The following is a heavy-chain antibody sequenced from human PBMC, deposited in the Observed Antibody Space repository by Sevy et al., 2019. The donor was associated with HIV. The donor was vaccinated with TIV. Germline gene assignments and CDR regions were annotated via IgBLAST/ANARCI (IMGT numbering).Heavy chain of an antibody. J-gene: IGHJ4*02. D-gene: IGHD1-26*01. Sequence: GGSLRLSCTASGFTFGDYCMSWVRQAPGKGLEWITFIKSKAYGGTTGNAASVKGRFTISRDDSKSMAYLQMNNLQTEDTAVYFCTRWSGSQSIFDYWGRGTLVTVSS. CDR1: GFTFGDYC. CDR2: IKSKAYGGTT. CDR3: TRWSGSQSIFDY. V-gene: IGHV3-49*04.